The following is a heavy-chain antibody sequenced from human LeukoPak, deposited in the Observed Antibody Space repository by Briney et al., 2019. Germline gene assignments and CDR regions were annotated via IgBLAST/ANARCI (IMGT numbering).Heavy chain of an antibody. J-gene: IGHJ4*02. D-gene: IGHD4-17*01. CDR2: ISRSSDAI. CDR3: ARGDSDHYITLDY. Sequence: GGSLRLSCAASGFNLSVYSMNWVRQAPGKGLEWVSYISRSSDAIYDADSVKGRFTISRDNAKNLLFLQMNSLGVEDTALYYCARGDSDHYITLDYWGQGTLVTVSS. CDR1: GFNLSVYS. V-gene: IGHV3-48*01.